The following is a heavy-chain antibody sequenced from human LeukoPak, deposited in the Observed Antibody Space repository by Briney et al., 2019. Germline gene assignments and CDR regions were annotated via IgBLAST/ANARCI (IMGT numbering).Heavy chain of an antibody. CDR3: ARVSVCPRCHFDY. Sequence: PGGSLRLSCAASGFTFSSYWMHWVRHAPGKGLVWVSRISPDGSSALYADSVKGRFTISRDNAKNTLYLQMNSLRGDDTAVCYCARVSVCPRCHFDYWGQGTLVTVSS. V-gene: IGHV3-74*01. CDR1: GFTFSSYW. J-gene: IGHJ4*02. D-gene: IGHD5/OR15-5a*01. CDR2: ISPDGSSA.